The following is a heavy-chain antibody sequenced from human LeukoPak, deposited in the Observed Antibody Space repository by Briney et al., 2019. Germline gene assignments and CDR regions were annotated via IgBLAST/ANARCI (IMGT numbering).Heavy chain of an antibody. V-gene: IGHV3-23*01. J-gene: IGHJ5*02. CDR3: AKTTGTMVREGRFDP. Sequence: GSLRLSCVASGFTFSNYAMTWVRQAPGKGLEWVSVMGGSGGSAYYADSVRGRFTISRDNSRNTLSLQMTSLRGEDTAVYYCAKTTGTMVREGRFDPWGQGTLVTVSS. CDR1: GFTFSNYA. CDR2: MGGSGGSA. D-gene: IGHD3-10*01.